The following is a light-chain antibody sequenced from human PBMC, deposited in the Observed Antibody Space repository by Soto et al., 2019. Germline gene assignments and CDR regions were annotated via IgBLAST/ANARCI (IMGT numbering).Light chain of an antibody. Sequence: QSVLTQPPSVSGAPGQRVTISCTGSSSDIGAGFDVHWYQHLPGTATKLLIYGNTNRPSGVPGRFSGSKSGTSASLVITGLEAEDEDDYYCQSYETGGTGTYVFRTGTKVTVL. CDR1: SSDIGAGFD. V-gene: IGLV1-40*01. CDR2: GNT. J-gene: IGLJ1*01. CDR3: QSYETGGTGTYV.